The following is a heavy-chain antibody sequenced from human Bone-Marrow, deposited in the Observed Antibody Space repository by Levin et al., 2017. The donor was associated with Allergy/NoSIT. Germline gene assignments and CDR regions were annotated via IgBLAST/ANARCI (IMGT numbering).Heavy chain of an antibody. CDR3: ARLYGAGTGDY. D-gene: IGHD3-10*01. J-gene: IGHJ4*02. Sequence: ASVKVSCKASGYTFTSYYVHWLRQAPGQGLQWMGIINPSDGGTSYAQNFQGRVTMTSDTSTSTFYMELSSLRFEDTAVYYCARLYGAGTGDYWGQGTLVTVSS. CDR2: INPSDGGT. V-gene: IGHV1-46*01. CDR1: GYTFTSYY.